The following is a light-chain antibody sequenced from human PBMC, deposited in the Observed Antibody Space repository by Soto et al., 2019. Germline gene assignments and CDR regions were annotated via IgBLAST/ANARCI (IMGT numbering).Light chain of an antibody. Sequence: DIQMTHSPSTLSASVGDRVTISCRASQSISSWLAWYQQKPGRAPKLLIYAASNLQSGVPSRFSGSGSGAEYTLTISSLQPEDCATNYCQQSYSTPPVTFGQGTRLEIK. CDR1: QSISSW. CDR3: QQSYSTPPVT. CDR2: AAS. J-gene: IGKJ5*01. V-gene: IGKV1-39*01.